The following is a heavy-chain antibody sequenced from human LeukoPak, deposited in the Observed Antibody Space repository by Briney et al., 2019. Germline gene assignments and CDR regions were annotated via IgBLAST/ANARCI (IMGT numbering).Heavy chain of an antibody. J-gene: IGHJ5*02. CDR2: IYYSGST. Sequence: SETLSLTCTVSGGSISSYYWSWIRQPPGKGLEWIGYIYYSGSTNYNPSLKSRVTISVDTSKNQFSLKLSSVTAADTAVYYCARIRYCSGGSCSWGQGTLVTVSS. D-gene: IGHD2-15*01. V-gene: IGHV4-59*12. CDR1: GGSISSYY. CDR3: ARIRYCSGGSCS.